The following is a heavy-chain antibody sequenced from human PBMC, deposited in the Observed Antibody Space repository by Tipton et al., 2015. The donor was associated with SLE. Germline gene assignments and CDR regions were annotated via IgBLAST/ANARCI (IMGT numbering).Heavy chain of an antibody. CDR3: ARFSRDGPGAFDI. CDR2: IKQDGSEK. V-gene: IGHV3-7*01. CDR1: GFTFSSYW. J-gene: IGHJ3*02. Sequence: SLRLSCAASGFTFSSYWMSWVRQAPGKGLEWVASIKQDGSEKYYVDSVKGRFTISRDNAKNSLYLQMNSLRAEDTAVYYCARFSRDGPGAFDIWGQGTMVTVSS. D-gene: IGHD5-24*01.